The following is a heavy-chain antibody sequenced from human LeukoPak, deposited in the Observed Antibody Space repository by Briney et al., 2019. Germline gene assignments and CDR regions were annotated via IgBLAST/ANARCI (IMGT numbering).Heavy chain of an antibody. CDR1: GFTFRTYG. D-gene: IGHD3-22*01. CDR3: ARGTRYDSSGYYSQDLDY. CDR2: IWYDGSNK. V-gene: IGHV3-33*01. Sequence: GGSLRLTCAASGFTFRTYGIHWVRQAPGKGLEWAAVIWYDGSNKYYADSVKGRFTISRDNSKNTLYLQMNSLRAEDTAVYYCARGTRYDSSGYYSQDLDYWAQGTLVTVSS. J-gene: IGHJ4*02.